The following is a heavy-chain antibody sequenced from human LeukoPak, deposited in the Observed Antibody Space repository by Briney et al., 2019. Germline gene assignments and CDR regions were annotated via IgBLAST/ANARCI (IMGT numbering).Heavy chain of an antibody. J-gene: IGHJ6*03. CDR1: GFTFSSYG. D-gene: IGHD3-10*01. V-gene: IGHV3-15*01. CDR2: IKTKSEGGTT. CDR3: TTEFKELGSFFYFYYMDV. Sequence: PGGTLRLSCAASGFTFSSYGMSWVRQAPGKGLEWVGRIKTKSEGGTTDYAAPAKGRFTISRDDSKNALFLQMDSLKSDDTAMYYCTTEFKELGSFFYFYYMDVWGTGTTVTISS.